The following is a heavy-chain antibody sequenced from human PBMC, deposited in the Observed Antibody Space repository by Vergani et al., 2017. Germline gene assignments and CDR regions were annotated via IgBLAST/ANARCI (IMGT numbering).Heavy chain of an antibody. CDR3: GRVADFYGLGSRLLDL. Sequence: QVRLQESGPGLVKPSETLSLSCSVSGGSMSGYYWCCIRQPPGKELEWIGYMYHSGSTNYNPALETRVTISGETSKNQFSLKLNSVTAADTDVYYCGRVADFYGLGSRLLDLWGEGILVTVSS. D-gene: IGHD3-10*01. CDR1: GGSMSGYY. J-gene: IGHJ5*02. CDR2: MYHSGST. V-gene: IGHV4-59*01.